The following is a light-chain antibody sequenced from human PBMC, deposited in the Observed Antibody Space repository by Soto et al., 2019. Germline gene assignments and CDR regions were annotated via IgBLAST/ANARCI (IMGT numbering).Light chain of an antibody. CDR2: QDD. CDR3: QAWDTNTAGL. J-gene: IGLJ3*02. Sequence: SYELTQPPSVSVSPGQTASITCSGDNLGEKDVCWYQKKPGQSPVLFIYQDDKRPLEIPARFSGSNSGNTATLTISGTQAMDEADYFCQAWDTNTAGLFGGGTKLTVL. CDR1: NLGEKD. V-gene: IGLV3-1*01.